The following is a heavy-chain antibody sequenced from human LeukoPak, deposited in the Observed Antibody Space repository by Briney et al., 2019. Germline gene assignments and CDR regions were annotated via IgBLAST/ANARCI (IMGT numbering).Heavy chain of an antibody. Sequence: GASVKVSCKASGYTFTSYYMHWVRQAPGQGLEWMGVINPSGGSTSYAQKFQGRVTTTRDTSTSTVYMELSSLRSEDTAVYYCARGVAMRDSSGYYLGYWGQGTLVTVSS. V-gene: IGHV1-46*01. J-gene: IGHJ4*02. CDR2: INPSGGST. CDR1: GYTFTSYY. CDR3: ARGVAMRDSSGYYLGY. D-gene: IGHD3-22*01.